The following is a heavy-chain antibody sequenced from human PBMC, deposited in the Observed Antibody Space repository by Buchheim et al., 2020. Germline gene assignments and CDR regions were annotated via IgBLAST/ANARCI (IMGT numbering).Heavy chain of an antibody. Sequence: EVQLVESGGGLVQPGGSLRLSCAASGFTLSNYWMSWVRQAPGKGLEWVGNIKQEGSDKYYVDSVKGRFTISRDNAKKSLYLQMDSRKMGYTAVYYCAIVNIGWIPAGDYGGQG. J-gene: IGHJ4*02. CDR1: GFTLSNYW. CDR2: IKQEGSDK. D-gene: IGHD2/OR15-2a*01. V-gene: IGHV3-7*01. CDR3: AIVNIGWIPAGDY.